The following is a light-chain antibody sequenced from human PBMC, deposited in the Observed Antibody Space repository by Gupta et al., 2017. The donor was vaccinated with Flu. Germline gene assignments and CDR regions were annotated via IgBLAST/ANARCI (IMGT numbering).Light chain of an antibody. Sequence: PAPVVEPAGERATPSSMPSTSVSSSLAWYQQKPGQPPRLIIYDASNRATGVAARFSGSGLGTEFTLTSSSRQSEDFALYCWQQDYVLNSFGGGTTVEIK. J-gene: IGKJ4*01. CDR1: TSVSSS. CDR2: DAS. V-gene: IGKV3-15*01. CDR3: QQDYVLNS.